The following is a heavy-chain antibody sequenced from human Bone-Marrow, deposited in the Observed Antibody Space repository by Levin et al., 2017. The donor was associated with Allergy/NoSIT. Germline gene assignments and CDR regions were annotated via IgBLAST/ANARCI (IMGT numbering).Heavy chain of an antibody. D-gene: IGHD1-26*01. V-gene: IGHV3-23*01. CDR2: ISRSGGST. J-gene: IGHJ4*02. Sequence: GGSLRLSCGASGFTFGNYPMSWVRQAPGQGLEWVSGISRSGGSTYYAASVKGRFTISRDNAKNSLYLEMSSLRAEDTAIYYCAKERTAGATTWGGPFDYWGQGILVTVSS. CDR3: AKERTAGATTWGGPFDY. CDR1: GFTFGNYP.